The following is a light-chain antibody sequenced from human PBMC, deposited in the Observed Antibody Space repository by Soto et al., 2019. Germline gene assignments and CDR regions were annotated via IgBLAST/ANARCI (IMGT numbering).Light chain of an antibody. CDR1: QSVTDTY. V-gene: IGKV3-20*01. Sequence: DIVLTQSPGTLSLSVGERAALSCRASQSVTDTYLAWYQQKPRQAPRLIIYGTAIKATGSEDRFTGRGSGTDFTITISRLAHEDFAVYYCQQYGSSPVTFGGGTRVEI. J-gene: IGKJ4*01. CDR2: GTA. CDR3: QQYGSSPVT.